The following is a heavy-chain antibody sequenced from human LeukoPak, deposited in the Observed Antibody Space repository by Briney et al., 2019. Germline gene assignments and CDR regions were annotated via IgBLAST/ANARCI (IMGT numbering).Heavy chain of an antibody. J-gene: IGHJ4*02. V-gene: IGHV3-74*01. CDR3: ARDINWGQVDY. CDR1: GITFRGHR. D-gene: IGHD7-27*01. Sequence: GSLRLSRSAFGITFRGHRMYRVRQAPGKGAAWVSRINGDGSATNYAGSMKGRFTISRDNAKNILYLQMNSLREDDTAVYYCARDINWGQVDYWGQGTLVTVSS. CDR2: INGDGSAT.